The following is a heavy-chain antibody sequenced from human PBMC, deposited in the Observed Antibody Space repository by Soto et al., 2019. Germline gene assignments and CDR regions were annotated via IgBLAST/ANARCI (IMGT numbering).Heavy chain of an antibody. CDR1: GFTFSSYS. J-gene: IGHJ4*02. D-gene: IGHD3-22*01. CDR3: GRMSSYDSSGYYCC. Sequence: EVQLVESGGGLVKPGGSLRLSCAASGFTFSSYSMNWVRQAPGKGLEWVSSISSSSSYIYYADSVKGRLTISRDNAKNALSLQMNSLRAGDTAVYYCGRMSSYDSSGYYCCWSQGTQVTVSS. V-gene: IGHV3-21*01. CDR2: ISSSSSYI.